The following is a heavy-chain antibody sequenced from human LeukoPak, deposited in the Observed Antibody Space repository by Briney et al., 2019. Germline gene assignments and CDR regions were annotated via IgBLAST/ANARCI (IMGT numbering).Heavy chain of an antibody. CDR1: GGSVRGYY. J-gene: IGHJ4*02. V-gene: IGHV4-34*01. CDR2: INHSGST. D-gene: IGHD3-10*01. Sequence: KPSETQSLTCAVHGGSVRGYYWSWIRLPPGKGLEWIGEINHSGSTNYNPSLKSRVTISVDTSKNQFSLKLSSVTAADTAVYYCARGRAGRGAMVRGVTSYFDYWGQGTLVTVSS. CDR3: ARGRAGRGAMVRGVTSYFDY.